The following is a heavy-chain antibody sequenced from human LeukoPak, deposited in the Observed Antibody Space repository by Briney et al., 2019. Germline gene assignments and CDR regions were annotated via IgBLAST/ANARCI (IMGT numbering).Heavy chain of an antibody. Sequence: GGALRLSCAASGFTFSMYAMSWVRQAPGKGLEWVSTISSSGGSTYYSDAVKGGCTISRDNYKNTLYLQMNSLRAEGTAVYYCSKATATTVAFESWCWGTLPIVSS. J-gene: IGHJ4*02. CDR2: ISSSGGST. V-gene: IGHV3-23*01. CDR3: SKATATTVAFES. CDR1: GFTFSMYA. D-gene: IGHD1/OR15-1a*01.